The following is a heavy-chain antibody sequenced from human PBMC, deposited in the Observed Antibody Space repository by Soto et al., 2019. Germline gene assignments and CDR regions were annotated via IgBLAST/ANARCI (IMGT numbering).Heavy chain of an antibody. CDR3: ARDHARTTYYYGSGSPPGWY. D-gene: IGHD3-10*01. J-gene: IGHJ4*02. CDR1: GYTFTSYG. Sequence: ASVKVSCKASGYTFTSYGISWVRQAPGQGLEWMGWISAYNGNTNYAQKLQGRVTMTTDTSTSTAYMELRSLRSDDTAVYYCARDHARTTYYYGSGSPPGWYWGQGTLVTVSS. V-gene: IGHV1-18*01. CDR2: ISAYNGNT.